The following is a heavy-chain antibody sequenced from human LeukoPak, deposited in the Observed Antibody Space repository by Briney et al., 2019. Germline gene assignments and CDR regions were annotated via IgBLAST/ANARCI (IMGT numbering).Heavy chain of an antibody. CDR2: SSGSGENT. CDR1: GFTFSSYA. D-gene: IGHD3-16*02. CDR3: AKTVSGSYSYQGGDY. V-gene: IGHV3-23*01. J-gene: IGHJ4*02. Sequence: GGSLRLSCAASGFTFSSYAMSWVRQAPGKGLEWVSASSGSGENTNYADSVKGRFIMSRDNSRNMLYLQMNSLRDEDTAKYYCAKTVSGSYSYQGGDYWGQGTLVTVSS.